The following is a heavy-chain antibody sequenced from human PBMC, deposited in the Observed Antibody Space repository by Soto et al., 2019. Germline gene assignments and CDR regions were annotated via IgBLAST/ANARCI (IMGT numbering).Heavy chain of an antibody. Sequence: ASVKVSCKASGYTFTSYGISWVRQAPGQGLEWMGWISAYNGNTNYAQKLQGRVTMTTDTSTSTAYMELRSLRSDDTAVYYCARDVMVRGVIISYYYYYYMDVWGKGTTVTVSS. J-gene: IGHJ6*03. CDR1: GYTFTSYG. CDR2: ISAYNGNT. D-gene: IGHD3-10*01. CDR3: ARDVMVRGVIISYYYYYYMDV. V-gene: IGHV1-18*01.